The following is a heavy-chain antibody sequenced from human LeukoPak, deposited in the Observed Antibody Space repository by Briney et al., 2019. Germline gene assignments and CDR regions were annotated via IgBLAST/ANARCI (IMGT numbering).Heavy chain of an antibody. CDR1: GYTLTELS. J-gene: IGHJ4*02. V-gene: IGHV1-24*01. D-gene: IGHD6-13*01. Sequence: GASVKVSCKVSGYTLTELSMHWVRQAPGKGLEWMGGFDPEDGETIYAQKFQGRVTMTEDTSTDTAYMELSSLRSEDTAVYYCATTGLGSSWTFYFDYWGQGTLVTVSS. CDR3: ATTGLGSSWTFYFDY. CDR2: FDPEDGET.